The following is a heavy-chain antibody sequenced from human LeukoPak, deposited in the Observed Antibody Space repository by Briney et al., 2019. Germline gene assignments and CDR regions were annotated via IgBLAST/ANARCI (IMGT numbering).Heavy chain of an antibody. CDR1: VEPFSNYF. J-gene: IGHJ4*02. CDR2: INHSGST. Sequence: SETLSLTCAVYVEPFSNYFWSWIRQSPGKGLEWIGEINHSGSTNYNSSLTSRVTISVDTSKNQFSLNLRSMTAADTAIYYCARGLRQYDYWGQGTLVTVSS. V-gene: IGHV4-34*01. CDR3: ARGLRQYDY. D-gene: IGHD5-24*01.